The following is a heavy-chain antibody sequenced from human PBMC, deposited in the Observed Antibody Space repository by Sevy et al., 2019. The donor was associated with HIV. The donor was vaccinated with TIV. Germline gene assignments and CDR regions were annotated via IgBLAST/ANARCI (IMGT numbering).Heavy chain of an antibody. V-gene: IGHV3-23*01. CDR1: GFTFSSYA. D-gene: IGHD3-10*01. CDR2: ISGSGGST. Sequence: GGSLRLSCAASGFTFSSYAMSWVRQAPGKGLEWVSAISGSGGSTYYADSVKGRFTISRDNSKNTLYLQMNSLRAEDTAVYYCAKCPIYGSGSYFSTYYFDYWGQGTLVTVSS. CDR3: AKCPIYGSGSYFSTYYFDY. J-gene: IGHJ4*02.